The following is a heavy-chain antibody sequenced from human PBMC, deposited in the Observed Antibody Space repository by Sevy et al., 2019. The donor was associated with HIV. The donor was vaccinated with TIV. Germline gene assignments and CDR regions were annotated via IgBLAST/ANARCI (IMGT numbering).Heavy chain of an antibody. Sequence: GGSLRLSCAASGFTFSSYGMHWVRQAPGKGLEWVAVISYDGSNKYYADSVKGRFTISRDNSKKTLYLQMNSLRAEDTAVYYCAKGHSGSYYYGMDVWGQGTTVTVSS. CDR2: ISYDGSNK. CDR1: GFTFSSYG. CDR3: AKGHSGSYYYGMDV. J-gene: IGHJ6*02. D-gene: IGHD1-26*01. V-gene: IGHV3-30*18.